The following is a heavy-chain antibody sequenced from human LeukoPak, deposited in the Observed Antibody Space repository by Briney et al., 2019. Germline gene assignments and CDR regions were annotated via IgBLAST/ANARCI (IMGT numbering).Heavy chain of an antibody. CDR3: ARAQRPYYDSSGLYFDY. D-gene: IGHD3-22*01. CDR2: ISGSGGST. V-gene: IGHV3-23*01. Sequence: SGGSLRLSCAASGFTFSSYGMSWVRQAPGKGLEWVSAISGSGGSTYYADSVKGRFTISRDNAKNSLYLQMNSLRAEDTAVYYCARAQRPYYDSSGLYFDYWGQGTLVTVSS. J-gene: IGHJ4*02. CDR1: GFTFSSYG.